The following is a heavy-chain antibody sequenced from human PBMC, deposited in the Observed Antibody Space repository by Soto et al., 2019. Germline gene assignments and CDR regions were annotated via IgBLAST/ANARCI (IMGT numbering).Heavy chain of an antibody. D-gene: IGHD3-3*01. CDR1: GFTFSTYA. V-gene: IGHV3-23*01. J-gene: IGHJ4*02. Sequence: TGGSLRLSCAASGFTFSTYAMSWVRQAPGKGLEWVSAFSGSGASTYYADSVKGRFTISRDNSKNTLYLQMNNVRAEDTALYYCAKTGPRSGSLWSGSQSPYYFDYWGQGTLVTVSS. CDR2: FSGSGAST. CDR3: AKTGPRSGSLWSGSQSPYYFDY.